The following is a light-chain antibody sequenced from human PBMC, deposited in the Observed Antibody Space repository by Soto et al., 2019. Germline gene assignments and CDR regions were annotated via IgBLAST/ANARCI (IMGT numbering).Light chain of an antibody. J-gene: IGKJ4*01. CDR1: QGVSGY. Sequence: EIVLTQSPATLSLSPGNRAPLSCRASQGVSGYLAWYQQKPGQAPRLLIYDASNRATGIPARFSGSGSGTDFTLTITSLEPEDFAVYYCQQRSNWPSTFGGGTKVEI. CDR3: QQRSNWPST. CDR2: DAS. V-gene: IGKV3-11*01.